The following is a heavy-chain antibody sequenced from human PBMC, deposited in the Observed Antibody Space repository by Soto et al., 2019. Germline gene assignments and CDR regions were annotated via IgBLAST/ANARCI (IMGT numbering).Heavy chain of an antibody. CDR2: ISAYNGNT. V-gene: IGHV1-18*01. J-gene: IGHJ6*02. CDR3: ARLAGYDGSWSYPVSRVMDF. Sequence: QVQLVQSGAAVKKPGASVKVSCKASGYTFTSYGISWVRQAPGQGLEWMGWISAYNGNTNYAQKLQGRVTMTTDTSTSKAYRELKSLRSDDTAVYYCARLAGYDGSWSYPVSRVMDFWGQGTTVTVSS. D-gene: IGHD3-10*01. CDR1: GYTFTSYG.